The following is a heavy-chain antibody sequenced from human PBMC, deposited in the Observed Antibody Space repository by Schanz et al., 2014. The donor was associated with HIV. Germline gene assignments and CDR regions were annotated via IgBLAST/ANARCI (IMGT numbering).Heavy chain of an antibody. CDR3: AKNLRSGYPXXXXXXX. CDR1: GFTFHDYT. CDR2: ISWDGRST. Sequence: EVQLVESGGLVVQPGGSLRLSCAASGFTFHDYTMHWVRQAPGEGLEWVSLISWDGRSTYYADSVKGRFTVSRDNSXXXXXLQMSSLKXXXXXXXXXAKNLRSGYPXXXXXXXWGQGTTVTVSS. J-gene: IGHJ6*02. V-gene: IGHV3-43*01. D-gene: IGHD3-22*01.